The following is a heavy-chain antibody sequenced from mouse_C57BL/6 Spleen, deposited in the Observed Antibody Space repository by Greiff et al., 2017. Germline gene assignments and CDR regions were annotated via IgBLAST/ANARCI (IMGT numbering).Heavy chain of an antibody. Sequence: EVQRVESGGGLVKPGGSLKLSCAASGFTFSDYGMHWVRQAPEKGLEWVAYISSGRSTIYYADTVKGRFTISRDNAKNTLFLQMTSLRSEDTAMYYCARPYYYGSSYDWYFDVWGTGTTVTVSS. D-gene: IGHD1-1*01. CDR1: GFTFSDYG. CDR3: ARPYYYGSSYDWYFDV. V-gene: IGHV5-17*01. J-gene: IGHJ1*03. CDR2: ISSGRSTI.